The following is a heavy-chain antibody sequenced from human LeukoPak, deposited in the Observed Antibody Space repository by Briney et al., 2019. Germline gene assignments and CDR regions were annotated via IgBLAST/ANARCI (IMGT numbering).Heavy chain of an antibody. CDR3: AKRPYYYDSIGWELSYFHY. CDR1: GFTFSSYG. D-gene: IGHD3-22*01. J-gene: IGHJ4*02. Sequence: GESLRLSCAAAGFTFSSYGMNWVRQAPGKGLEWVSSISSSTSYIYYADSVKGRFTISRDNAKNSLFLQMNSLRAEDAAVYYCAKRPYYYDSIGWELSYFHYWAQGTLVTVSS. V-gene: IGHV3-21*01. CDR2: ISSSTSYI.